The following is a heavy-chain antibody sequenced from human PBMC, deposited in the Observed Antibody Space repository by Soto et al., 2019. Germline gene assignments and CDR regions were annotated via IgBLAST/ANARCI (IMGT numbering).Heavy chain of an antibody. CDR2: MSRSSGNT. V-gene: IGHV1-8*02. J-gene: IGHJ4*02. D-gene: IGHD1-20*01. CDR1: GYKFNTYD. Sequence: QGQLVQAGAEVEKPGASVKVSCQASGYKFNTYDINWVRQATGQGLEWMGWMSRSSGNTGYAQKYQGRVTMTRDTAVSTTYMERNSLTSVNTAVYYSARGITPGYDYWGQGTPVPVSS. CDR3: ARGITPGYDY.